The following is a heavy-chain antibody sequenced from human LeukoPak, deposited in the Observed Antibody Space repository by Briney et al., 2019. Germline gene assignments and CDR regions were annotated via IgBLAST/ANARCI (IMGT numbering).Heavy chain of an antibody. V-gene: IGHV4-39*01. D-gene: IGHD6-6*01. CDR1: GGSISSSSYY. CDR3: ARHRRSGSSSSGDHAEYFQH. CDR2: IYYSGST. J-gene: IGHJ1*01. Sequence: SETLSLTCTVSGGSISSSSYYWGWIRQPPGKGLEWIGSIYYSGSTYYNPSLKSRATISVDTSKNQFSLKLSSVTAADTAVYYCARHRRSGSSSSGDHAEYFQHWGQGTLVTVSS.